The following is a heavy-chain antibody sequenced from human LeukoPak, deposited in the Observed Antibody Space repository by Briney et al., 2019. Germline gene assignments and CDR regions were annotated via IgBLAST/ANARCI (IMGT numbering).Heavy chain of an antibody. CDR1: GFTFSSNW. D-gene: IGHD1-1*01. J-gene: IGHJ4*02. CDR2: ISSGSSSI. V-gene: IGHV3-21*01. CDR3: VREDRGANYYLDY. Sequence: GGSLRLSCAASGFTFSSNWMNWVRQAPGKGLESVSYISSGSSSIYYADSVKGRFTISRENAQNSLYLQMNSLTAEDTAVYYCVREDRGANYYLDYWGQGTLVSVSS.